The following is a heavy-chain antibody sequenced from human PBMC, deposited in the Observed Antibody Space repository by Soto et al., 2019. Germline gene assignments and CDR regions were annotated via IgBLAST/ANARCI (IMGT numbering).Heavy chain of an antibody. CDR3: ARAHVPVAAAGTPYKTNCIDP. V-gene: IGHV1-3*01. J-gene: IGHJ5*02. Sequence: SVKVSCTAAGCTFTSYALHWLRQAPGQKLEWMGWINAGNGNTKYSQKFQGRVTIPRDTSASTAYMELSRLRSEDTAVYYCARAHVPVAAAGTPYKTNCIDPWGQRTLVTVSS. CDR2: INAGNGNT. CDR1: GCTFTSYA. D-gene: IGHD6-13*01.